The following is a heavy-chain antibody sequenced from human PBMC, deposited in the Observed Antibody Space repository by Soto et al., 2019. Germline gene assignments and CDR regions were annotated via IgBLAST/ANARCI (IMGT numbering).Heavy chain of an antibody. CDR2: ISSNGGST. V-gene: IGHV3-64*01. CDR3: ARDLGAYAFDI. J-gene: IGHJ3*02. D-gene: IGHD1-26*01. Sequence: GGSLRLSCAASGFTFSSYGMHLVRQAPGKGLEYVSAISSNGGSTDYANSVKGRFTISRDNSKNTLYLQMGSLRAEDMAVYFCARDLGAYAFDIWGQGTMVTVSS. CDR1: GFTFSSYG.